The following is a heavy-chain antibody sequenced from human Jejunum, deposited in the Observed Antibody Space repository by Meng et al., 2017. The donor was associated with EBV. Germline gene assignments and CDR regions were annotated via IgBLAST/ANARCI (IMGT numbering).Heavy chain of an antibody. V-gene: IGHV1-18*01. CDR3: ASVGPDYGNYINFDY. D-gene: IGHD4-11*01. J-gene: IGHJ4*02. CDR1: GYTFTSYG. CDR2: ISAYNGKT. Sequence: VQLVQSGAEVKKPGASVKVSCKASGYTFTSYGISWVRQAPGQGLEWMAWISAYNGKTNYAQNLQGRVTLTTDTSTTTTYMELRSLRSDDTAVYYCASVGPDYGNYINFDYWGQGTLVTVSS.